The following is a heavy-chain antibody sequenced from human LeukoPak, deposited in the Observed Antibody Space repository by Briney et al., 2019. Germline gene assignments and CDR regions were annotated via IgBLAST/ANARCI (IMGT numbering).Heavy chain of an antibody. CDR2: INHSGST. J-gene: IGHJ4*02. D-gene: IGHD5-24*01. Sequence: SETLSLTCAVYGGSFSGYYWTWIRQPPGRGLEWIGEINHSGSTNYNPPLKSRVTISVDTSKSQSSLKLNSVTAADTAMYYCARGRDPYWGQGTLVTVSS. CDR1: GGSFSGYY. CDR3: ARGRDPY. V-gene: IGHV4-34*01.